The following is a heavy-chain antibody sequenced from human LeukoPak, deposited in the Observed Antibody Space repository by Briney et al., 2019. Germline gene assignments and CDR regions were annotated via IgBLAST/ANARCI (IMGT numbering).Heavy chain of an antibody. CDR2: ISWSGDRM. Sequence: AGRSLRLSCAASGFTFEDHVMHWVRQAPGKGLEWVSSISWSGDRMGYADAVKGRFTISRDNAKNSLFLQMNSLRAEDTAVYYCARGIYCSSSSCWFDHWGQGTLVTVSS. CDR3: ARGIYCSSSSCWFDH. CDR1: GFTFEDHV. J-gene: IGHJ5*02. V-gene: IGHV3-9*01. D-gene: IGHD2-2*01.